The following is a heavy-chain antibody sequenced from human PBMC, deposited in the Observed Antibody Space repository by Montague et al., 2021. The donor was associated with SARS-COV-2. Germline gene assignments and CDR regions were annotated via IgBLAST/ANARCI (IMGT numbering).Heavy chain of an antibody. Sequence: TLSLTCAVSRGSFSNYYWTWIRQSPGKGLEWIGEINQGGAPXXXPXXXSRXTISLDTSKKQISLKLNSVTVADTAVFFCARGRPVQGSFRHFDSISSGAPDIWAQGSLVIVSS. J-gene: IGHJ3*02. CDR2: INQGGAP. D-gene: IGHD3-9*01. CDR3: ARGRPVQGSFRHFDSISSGAPDI. V-gene: IGHV4-34*01. CDR1: RGSFSNYY.